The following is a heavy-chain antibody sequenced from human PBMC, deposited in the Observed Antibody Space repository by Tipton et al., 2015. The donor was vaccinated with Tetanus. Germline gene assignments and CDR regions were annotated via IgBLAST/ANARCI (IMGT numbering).Heavy chain of an antibody. CDR2: IYSSGTT. Sequence: TLSLTCAVSGDSLNSGHYWTWIRQAAGKGLEWIGRIYSSGTTRYNLSLRSRVTLSIDTSKNQFSLKLTSVTAADTAVYYCARSWARDFGGDHYYFDLWGRGTLVAVSS. CDR3: ARSWARDFGGDHYYFDL. CDR1: GDSLNSGHY. J-gene: IGHJ2*01. V-gene: IGHV4-4*07. D-gene: IGHD2-21*02.